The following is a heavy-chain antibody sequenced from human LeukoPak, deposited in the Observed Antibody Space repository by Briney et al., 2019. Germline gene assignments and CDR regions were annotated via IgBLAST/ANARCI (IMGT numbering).Heavy chain of an antibody. J-gene: IGHJ4*02. Sequence: SETLSLTCAVYGGSFSGYYWSWIRQPPGKGLEWIGEINHSGSTNYNPSLKSRVTISVDTSKNQFPLKLSSVTAADTAVYYCARLRRDGYNYDYWGQGTLVTVSS. CDR3: ARLRRDGYNYDY. V-gene: IGHV4-34*01. CDR2: INHSGST. D-gene: IGHD5-24*01. CDR1: GGSFSGYY.